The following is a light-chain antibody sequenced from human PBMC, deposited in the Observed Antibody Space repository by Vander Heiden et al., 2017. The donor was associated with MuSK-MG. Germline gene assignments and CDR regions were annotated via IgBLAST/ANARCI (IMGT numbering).Light chain of an antibody. CDR1: QRVFYSPKNKNY. CDR3: QQDYSTPFT. J-gene: IGKJ3*01. V-gene: IGKV4-1*01. Sequence: PSPSSLSFSLCEISTITFPSRQRVFYSPKNKNYLAWYQQKPGQPPKLLIYWASTRESGVPDRFRGSGSGTDFTLTISSLQAEDVAAYYCQQDYSTPFTFGPGTKVDIK. CDR2: WAS.